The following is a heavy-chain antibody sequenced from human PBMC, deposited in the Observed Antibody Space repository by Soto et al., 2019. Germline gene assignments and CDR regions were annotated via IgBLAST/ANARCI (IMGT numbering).Heavy chain of an antibody. CDR1: GFTFSSYA. V-gene: IGHV3-23*01. Sequence: EVQLLKSGGGLVQPGGSLRLSCAASGFTFSSYAMSWVRQAPGKGLEWVSGISASGGSTYYADSVKGRFTISRDNSRNTLYLQMNSLRAEDTAVYYCAKGNTAAAGTIDYWGQGTLVTVSS. J-gene: IGHJ4*02. CDR3: AKGNTAAAGTIDY. CDR2: ISASGGST. D-gene: IGHD6-13*01.